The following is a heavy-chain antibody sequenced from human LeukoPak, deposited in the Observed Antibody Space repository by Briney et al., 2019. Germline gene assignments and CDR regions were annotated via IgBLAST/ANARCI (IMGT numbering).Heavy chain of an antibody. Sequence: PSETLSLTCTVSGGSISSYSWTWIRQPPGKGLEWIGSIYYSGSTNYNPSLKSRVTISVDTSKNQFSLKLSSVTAADTAVYYCVRDRVLGAFNIWGQGTMVTVSS. V-gene: IGHV4-59*01. CDR1: GGSISSYS. CDR3: VRDRVLGAFNI. D-gene: IGHD3-16*01. J-gene: IGHJ3*02. CDR2: IYYSGST.